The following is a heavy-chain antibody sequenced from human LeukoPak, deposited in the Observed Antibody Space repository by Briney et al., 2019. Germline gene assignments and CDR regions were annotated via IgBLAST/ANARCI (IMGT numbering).Heavy chain of an antibody. J-gene: IGHJ4*02. V-gene: IGHV3-21*01. CDR3: AREVSEGFDF. CDR1: GFTFSGYS. CDR2: FGTRSTSI. Sequence: PGGSLRLSCAASGFTFSGYSMNWIRQAPGKGLEWVSSFGTRSTSIYHAGSVKGRFAISRDNAKNSLYLQMNSLRAEDTALYYCAREVSEGFDFWGQGTLVTVSS. D-gene: IGHD3-22*01.